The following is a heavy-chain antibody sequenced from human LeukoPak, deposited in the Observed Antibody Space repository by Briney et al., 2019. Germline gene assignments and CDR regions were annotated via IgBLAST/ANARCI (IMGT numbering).Heavy chain of an antibody. D-gene: IGHD6-19*01. Sequence: PSETLSLTCAVYGGSFSGYYWSWIRQPPGKGLEWIGEINHSGYTNYNPSLESRVTISLDTSKKQFSLTLSSVTAADTAVYYCARPYSSGWYGWGQGTLVTVSS. J-gene: IGHJ4*02. CDR3: ARPYSSGWYG. CDR2: INHSGYT. CDR1: GGSFSGYY. V-gene: IGHV4-34*01.